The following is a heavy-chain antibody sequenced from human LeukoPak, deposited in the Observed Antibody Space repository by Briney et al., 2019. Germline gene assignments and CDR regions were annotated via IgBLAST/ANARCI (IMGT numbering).Heavy chain of an antibody. CDR2: MSYSGGT. CDR1: GGSMSNRSYY. D-gene: IGHD5-18*01. V-gene: IGHV4-39*07. Sequence: PSETLSLTCTVSGGSMSNRSYYWAWVRQPPGKGLEWIGSMSYSGGTYYNPSLKSRVTISVDTPKNQFSLKLSSVTAADTALYYCARRGYSFGYLVNWGQGALVTVSS. CDR3: ARRGYSFGYLVN. J-gene: IGHJ4*02.